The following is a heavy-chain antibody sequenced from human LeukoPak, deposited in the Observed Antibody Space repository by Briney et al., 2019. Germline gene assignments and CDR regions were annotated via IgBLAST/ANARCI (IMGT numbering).Heavy chain of an antibody. CDR3: ARHWSGYDPFYYYYYMDV. CDR1: GGSISSYY. V-gene: IGHV4-4*09. CDR2: IYTSEST. D-gene: IGHD5-12*01. J-gene: IGHJ6*03. Sequence: SETLSLTCTVSGGSISSYYWSWIRQPPGKGLEWIGYIYTSESTNYNPSLKSRVTISVDTSKNQFSLKLSSVTAADTAVYYCARHWSGYDPFYYYYYMDVWGKGTTVTVSS.